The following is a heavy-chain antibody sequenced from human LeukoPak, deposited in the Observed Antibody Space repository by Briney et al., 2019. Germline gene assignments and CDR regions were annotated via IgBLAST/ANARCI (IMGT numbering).Heavy chain of an antibody. CDR2: IIPIFGTA. V-gene: IGHV1-69*01. J-gene: IGHJ4*02. D-gene: IGHD4-17*01. Sequence: SVKVSCKASGGTFSSYAISWGRRAPGHGVEWMGGIIPIFGTANYAQKFQGRVTITADESTSTAYLELSSLRSEDTAVYYCARDRGGYGDYAFDYWGQGTLVTVSS. CDR3: ARDRGGYGDYAFDY. CDR1: GGTFSSYA.